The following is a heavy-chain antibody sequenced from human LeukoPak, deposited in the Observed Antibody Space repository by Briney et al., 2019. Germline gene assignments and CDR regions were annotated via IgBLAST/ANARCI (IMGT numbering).Heavy chain of an antibody. V-gene: IGHV3-23*01. J-gene: IGHJ3*02. CDR1: GFTFSSYG. CDR3: AKVLVGGKNAFDI. D-gene: IGHD2-15*01. CDR2: ISGSGGST. Sequence: GGSLRLSCAASGFTFSSYGMSWVRQAPGKGLEWVSAISGSGGSTYYADSVKGRFTISRDNSKNTLYLQMNSLRAEDTAVYYCAKVLVGGKNAFDIWGQGTMVTVSS.